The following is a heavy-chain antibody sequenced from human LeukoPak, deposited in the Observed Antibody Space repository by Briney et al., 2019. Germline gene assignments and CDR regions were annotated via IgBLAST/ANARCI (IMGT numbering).Heavy chain of an antibody. CDR3: ARGYGDNSGAFDI. Sequence: SETLSLTCTVSGGSIMVAAYSWSWIRQPPGKGLEWIGYIYYSGRTYYNPSLNSRVTISLDRSKNQFSLKLSSVTAADTAVYFCARGYGDNSGAFDIWGQGTLVTVSS. J-gene: IGHJ3*02. CDR1: GGSIMVAAYS. V-gene: IGHV4-30-2*01. D-gene: IGHD4-23*01. CDR2: IYYSGRT.